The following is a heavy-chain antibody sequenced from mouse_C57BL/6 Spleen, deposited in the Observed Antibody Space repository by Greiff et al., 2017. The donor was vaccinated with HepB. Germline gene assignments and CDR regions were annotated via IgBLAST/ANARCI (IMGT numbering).Heavy chain of an antibody. CDR3: ARTPLYYGSSPWYFDV. D-gene: IGHD1-1*01. J-gene: IGHJ1*03. CDR1: GYTFTSYW. Sequence: QVQLQQPGAELVKPGASVKMSCKASGYTFTSYWITWVKQRPGQGLEWIGDIYPGSGSTNYNEKFKSKATLTVATSSSTAYMQLSSLTSEDSAVYYCARTPLYYGSSPWYFDVWGTGTTVTVSS. CDR2: IYPGSGST. V-gene: IGHV1-55*01.